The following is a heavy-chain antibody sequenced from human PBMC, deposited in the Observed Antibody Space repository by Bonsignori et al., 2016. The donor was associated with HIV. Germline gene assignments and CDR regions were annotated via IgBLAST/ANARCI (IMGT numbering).Heavy chain of an antibody. V-gene: IGHV4-59*01. CDR3: ARAIFGTYYYYMDV. CDR2: IYYSGST. Sequence: GSLRLSCTVSGGSISSYYWSWIRQPPGKGLEWIGYIYYSGSTNYNPSLKSRVTISVDTSKNQFSLKLSSVTAADTAVYYCARAIFGTYYYYMDVWGKGTTVTVSS. CDR1: GGSISSYY. D-gene: IGHD3-10*01. J-gene: IGHJ6*03.